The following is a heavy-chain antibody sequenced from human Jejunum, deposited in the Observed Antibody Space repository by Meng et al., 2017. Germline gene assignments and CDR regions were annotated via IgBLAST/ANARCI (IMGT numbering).Heavy chain of an antibody. V-gene: IGHV1-3*04. J-gene: IGHJ4*02. Sequence: QVHPVQSVGEGKEPGASVKVSCKASGYIFKNYAMQWVRQAPGQRLDWIGWINTDNGDTQYSQTFQGRVTITRDTSASTTYMELSSLRSEDTAVYFCARERQTSGEDYWGQGTLVTVSS. CDR2: INTDNGDT. CDR3: ARERQTSGEDY. CDR1: GYIFKNYA. D-gene: IGHD2-15*01.